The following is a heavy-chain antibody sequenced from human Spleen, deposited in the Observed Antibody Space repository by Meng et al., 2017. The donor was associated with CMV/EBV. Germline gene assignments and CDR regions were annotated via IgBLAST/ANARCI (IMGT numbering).Heavy chain of an antibody. D-gene: IGHD2-2*01. CDR3: ASSLIAVSPMPY. CDR1: RFSFSNYW. Sequence: SCAASRFSFSNYWMTWVRQAPGKGLEWVANIKQDGSEKYYVDSVKGRFTISRDNAKNSLYLQMNSLRAEDTAVYYCASSLIAVSPMPYWGQGTLVTVSS. V-gene: IGHV3-7*01. CDR2: IKQDGSEK. J-gene: IGHJ4*02.